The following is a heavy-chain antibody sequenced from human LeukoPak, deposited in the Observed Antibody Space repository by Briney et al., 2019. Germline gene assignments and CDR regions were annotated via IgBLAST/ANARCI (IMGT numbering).Heavy chain of an antibody. CDR3: ARDKNQWPNRYYFDY. D-gene: IGHD6-19*01. CDR1: GFTFSSYW. J-gene: IGHJ4*02. CDR2: IKQDGSEK. V-gene: IGHV3-7*03. Sequence: PGGSLRLSCAASGFTFSSYWMSWVRQAPGKGLEWVANIKQDGSEKYYVDSVKGRFTISRDNAKNSLYLQMNSLRAEDTAVYYCARDKNQWPNRYYFDYWGQGTLVTVSS.